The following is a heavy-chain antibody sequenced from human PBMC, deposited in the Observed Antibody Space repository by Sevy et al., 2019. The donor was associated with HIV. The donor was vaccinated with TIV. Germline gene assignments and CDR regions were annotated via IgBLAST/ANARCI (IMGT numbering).Heavy chain of an antibody. J-gene: IGHJ4*02. CDR2: ITVTGTYI. CDR1: GFTFGSYT. V-gene: IGHV3-21*01. Sequence: GGSLRLSCAVSGFTFGSYTMNWVRQAPGKGLEWVSSITVTGTYIYYADSLKGRFTISRDNAKNSLYLQMNSLRAEDTAVYYCARDPSEQWVFDYWGQGTLVTVSS. CDR3: ARDPSEQWVFDY. D-gene: IGHD6-19*01.